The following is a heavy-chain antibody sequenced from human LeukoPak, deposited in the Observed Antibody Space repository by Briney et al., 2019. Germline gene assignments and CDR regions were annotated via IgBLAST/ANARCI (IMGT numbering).Heavy chain of an antibody. CDR3: GKDLLSGSSAWYLTPFDY. Sequence: GGSLRLSCAASGSTFSSHAMSWVRQAPGKGLEGVSIISGDGGITYYADSVKGWFTISRENSKNTLYLTMNSLRAEDTAVYYCGKDLLSGSSAWYLTPFDYWGQGTLVTVSS. CDR2: ISGDGGIT. CDR1: GSTFSSHA. D-gene: IGHD6-19*01. J-gene: IGHJ4*02. V-gene: IGHV3-23*01.